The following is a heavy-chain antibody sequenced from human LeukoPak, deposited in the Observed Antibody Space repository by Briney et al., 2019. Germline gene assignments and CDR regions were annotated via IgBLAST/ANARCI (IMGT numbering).Heavy chain of an antibody. J-gene: IGHJ4*02. D-gene: IGHD1-26*01. CDR1: GFTFGSHA. V-gene: IGHV3-23*01. Sequence: PGGSLRLSCEASGFTFGSHAMYWVRQAPGKGLEWVAGIFGSGGSPHYADPVKGRFTISRDNSRNTVYLQINSLRAEDTAVYYCAKDLRGSYYGLLEYWGQGTLVTVSS. CDR3: AKDLRGSYYGLLEY. CDR2: IFGSGGSP.